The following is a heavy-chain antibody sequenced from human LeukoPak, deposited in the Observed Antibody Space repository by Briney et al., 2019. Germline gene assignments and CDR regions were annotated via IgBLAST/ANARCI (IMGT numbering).Heavy chain of an antibody. V-gene: IGHV3-23*01. CDR3: ARDKDWAFDI. CDR2: ISGSGGST. Sequence: GGSLRLSCAASGFTFSSYAMHWVRQAPGKGLEWVAAISGSGGSTYYADSVKGRFTISRDNAKNSLYLEMNSLRVEDTAVYHCARDKDWAFDIWGRGTMVTVSS. CDR1: GFTFSSYA. D-gene: IGHD2-15*01. J-gene: IGHJ3*02.